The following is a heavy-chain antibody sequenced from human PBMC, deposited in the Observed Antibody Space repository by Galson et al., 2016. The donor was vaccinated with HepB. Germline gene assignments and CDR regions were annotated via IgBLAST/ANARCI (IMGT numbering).Heavy chain of an antibody. CDR3: ANAPLGDRTVTFGAVRQDTGIKFCDS. CDR2: ISNSGAYT. CDR1: GFTFSSFP. V-gene: IGHV3-23*01. J-gene: IGHJ4*02. Sequence: SLRLSCAASGFTFSSFPMSWVRQAPGKGLEWVSSISNSGAYTFYADSVKGRFTITRDNYRNTLYLHLKSLRADDTAVYYCANAPLGDRTVTFGAVRQDTGIKFCDSCGQGTLVTVSA. D-gene: IGHD3-16*01.